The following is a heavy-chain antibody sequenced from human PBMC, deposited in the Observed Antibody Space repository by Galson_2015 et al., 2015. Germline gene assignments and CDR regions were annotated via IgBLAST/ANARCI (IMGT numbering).Heavy chain of an antibody. Sequence: ETLVLPCTVSGGSIRRRSYYWGWIRPPPGKGLEWVGSIYYGGSTSYNPSPKSRVTISVATSKNQFSPKLTSVTAADTAVYFCARRTPDAYYYIDVWGKGTPVTVSS. CDR3: ARRTPDAYYYIDV. CDR2: IYYGGST. D-gene: IGHD1-1*01. J-gene: IGHJ6*03. V-gene: IGHV4-39*01. CDR1: GGSIRRRSYY.